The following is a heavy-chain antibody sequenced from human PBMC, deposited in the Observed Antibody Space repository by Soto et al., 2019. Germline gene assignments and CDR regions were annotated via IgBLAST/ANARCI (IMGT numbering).Heavy chain of an antibody. CDR1: GFSLSTSGVG. CDR3: AYLPCSGGSCYWFSYSGMDV. J-gene: IGHJ6*02. Sequence: QITLKESGPPLVKPTQTLTLTCTFSGFSLSTSGVGVAWIRQPPGKALEWLALIYCDDDKRYRPSLETRLTITKDTSKNQVVLTMTNIDSVDTATYYCAYLPCSGGSCYWFSYSGMDVWGQGTTVTVSS. D-gene: IGHD2-15*01. V-gene: IGHV2-5*02. CDR2: IYCDDDK.